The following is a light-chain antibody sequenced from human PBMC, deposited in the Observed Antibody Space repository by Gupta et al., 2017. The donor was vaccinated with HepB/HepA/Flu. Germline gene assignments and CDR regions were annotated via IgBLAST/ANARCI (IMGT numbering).Light chain of an antibody. CDR3: QHDNNCPST. Sequence: EIVLTHSPATLSVSPLERATLSCRASQSVSSNLAWYQQKPGQAPRLLIYGASTRANGIPARFSGSGSGTEFTLTISSRQSEDFAVYYCQHDNNCPSTFGQGTKVEIK. CDR2: GAS. CDR1: QSVSSN. J-gene: IGKJ1*01. V-gene: IGKV3-15*01.